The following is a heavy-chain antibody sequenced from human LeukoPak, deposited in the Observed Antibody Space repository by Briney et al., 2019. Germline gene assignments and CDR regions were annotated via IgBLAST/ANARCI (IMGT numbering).Heavy chain of an antibody. CDR1: GYSFTSYW. V-gene: IGHV5-51*01. J-gene: IGHJ4*02. CDR3: ARQIAAAGTLFV. D-gene: IGHD6-13*01. CDR2: IYPGDSDT. Sequence: GASLKISCKGSGYSFTSYWIGWVRQMPGKGLEWMGIIYPGDSDTRYSPSCQGQLTISADKSISTAYLQGSSLKASDTAMYYCARQIAAAGTLFVWGQGTLVTVSS.